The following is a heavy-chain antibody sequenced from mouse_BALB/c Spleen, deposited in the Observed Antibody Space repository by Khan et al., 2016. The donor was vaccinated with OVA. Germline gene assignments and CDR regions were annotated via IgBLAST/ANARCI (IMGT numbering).Heavy chain of an antibody. CDR3: ARWGGNYPSYAMDY. J-gene: IGHJ4*01. Sequence: QVQLQQSGPELVKPGASVRISCKASGYTFTIYYIHWVKQRPGQGLEWIGWIYPGNVNTGYNEKFKGKATLNADKSSSTAYMQLRSLTSEDSAVYFCARWGGNYPSYAMDYWGQGTSVTVSS. V-gene: IGHV1S56*01. CDR1: GYTFTIYY. D-gene: IGHD2-1*01. CDR2: IYPGNVNT.